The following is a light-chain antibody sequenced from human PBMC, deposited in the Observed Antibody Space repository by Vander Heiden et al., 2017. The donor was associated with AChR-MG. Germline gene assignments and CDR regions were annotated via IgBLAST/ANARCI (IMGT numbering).Light chain of an antibody. Sequence: ILLTQSPSPLSAPVGNSITIRSRANHGISSYLAWYQQKPGKAPKLLIYAASTLPSGVPARFSGSGSGTDFTLTISSLQPEDFATYSCQQLNSYPPTFGPRTKVDIK. CDR2: AAS. CDR3: QQLNSYPPT. V-gene: IGKV1-9*01. CDR1: HGISSY. J-gene: IGKJ3*01.